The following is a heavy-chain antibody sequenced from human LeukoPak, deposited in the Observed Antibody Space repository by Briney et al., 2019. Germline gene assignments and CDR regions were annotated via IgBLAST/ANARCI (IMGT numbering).Heavy chain of an antibody. CDR3: ATDHPSSTSYYYFDY. V-gene: IGHV1-24*01. CDR2: FDPEDGET. J-gene: IGHJ4*02. CDR1: GYTLTELS. D-gene: IGHD2-2*01. Sequence: ASVKVSCKVSGYTLTELSMHWVRQAPRKGLEWMGGFDPEDGETIYAQKFQGRVTMTEDTSTDTAYMELSSLRSEDTAVYYCATDHPSSTSYYYFDYWGQGTLVTVSS.